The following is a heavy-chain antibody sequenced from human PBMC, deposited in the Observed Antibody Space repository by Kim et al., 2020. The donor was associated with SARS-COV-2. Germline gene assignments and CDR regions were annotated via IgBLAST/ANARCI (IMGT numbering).Heavy chain of an antibody. D-gene: IGHD4-17*01. CDR3: AREGDYGDYLDY. J-gene: IGHJ4*02. V-gene: IGHV4-59*01. Sequence: SETLSLTCTVSGGSISSYYWSWIRQPPGKGLEWIGYIYYSGSTNYNPSLKSRGTISVDTSKNQFSLKLSSVTAADTAVYYCAREGDYGDYLDYWGQGTLGTVSS. CDR1: GGSISSYY. CDR2: IYYSGST.